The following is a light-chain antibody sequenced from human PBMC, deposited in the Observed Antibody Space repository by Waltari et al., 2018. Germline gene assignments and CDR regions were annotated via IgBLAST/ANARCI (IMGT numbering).Light chain of an antibody. Sequence: QSALTQPRSVSGSPGQSVTISCTGTSSDVGAYVYVSWYQHHPGKAPKLMICNVTKRHSRVSCRFSGSNSGNTASLTISGRQAEDEAYYSCGSYAGRYTHVVFGGGTKLTVL. CDR3: GSYAGRYTHVV. CDR2: NVT. CDR1: SSDVGAYVY. V-gene: IGLV2-11*01. J-gene: IGLJ2*01.